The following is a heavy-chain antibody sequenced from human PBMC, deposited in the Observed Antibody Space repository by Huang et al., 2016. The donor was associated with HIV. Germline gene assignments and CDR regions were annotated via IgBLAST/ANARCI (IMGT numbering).Heavy chain of an antibody. J-gene: IGHJ4*02. Sequence: QVQLQESGPGPVKPSQTLSLTCTVSGVSIGSGGYYWSWIRQPPGKGLEWIGYIYYIGSTYYNPSLKSRVTISVETSKNQFSLKLSSLTAADTAVYYCTRGHSYGFGRNYFDYWGQGTLVTVSS. D-gene: IGHD5-18*01. CDR1: GVSIGSGGYY. CDR2: IYYIGST. CDR3: TRGHSYGFGRNYFDY. V-gene: IGHV4-30-4*08.